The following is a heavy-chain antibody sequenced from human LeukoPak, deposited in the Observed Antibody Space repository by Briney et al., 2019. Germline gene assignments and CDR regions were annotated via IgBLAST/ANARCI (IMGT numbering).Heavy chain of an antibody. Sequence: GGSLRLSCAASGFTFSEYYMSWIRQAPGKGLEWVSYISSSGGTIYYANSVKGRFAISRDNAENSLYLQMDCLRAEDTAVYYCATGRTHFDYWGQGTLVTVSS. D-gene: IGHD3-10*01. J-gene: IGHJ4*02. CDR1: GFTFSEYY. V-gene: IGHV3-11*04. CDR2: ISSSGGTI. CDR3: ATGRTHFDY.